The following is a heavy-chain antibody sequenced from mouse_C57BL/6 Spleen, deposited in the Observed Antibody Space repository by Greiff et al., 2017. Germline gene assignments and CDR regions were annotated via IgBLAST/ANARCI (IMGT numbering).Heavy chain of an antibody. CDR1: GYTFTSYW. D-gene: IGHD2-4*01. Sequence: QVQLQQPGAELVKPGASVKVSCKASGYTFTSYWMHWVKQRPGQGLEWIGRIHPSDSDTNYNQKFKGKATLTVDKSSSTAYMQLSSLTSEDAAVYYCAIRVINYYYDGFDYWGQGTTLTVSS. CDR2: IHPSDSDT. J-gene: IGHJ2*01. V-gene: IGHV1-74*01. CDR3: AIRVINYYYDGFDY.